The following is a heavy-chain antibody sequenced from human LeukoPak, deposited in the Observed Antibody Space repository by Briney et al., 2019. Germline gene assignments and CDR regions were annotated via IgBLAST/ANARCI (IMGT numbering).Heavy chain of an antibody. J-gene: IGHJ3*01. CDR3: ARHRGGFDL. CDR1: GGSISSGDYY. CDR2: ISSGST. Sequence: PSETLSLTCAVSGGSISSGDYYWSWIRQPAGKGLEWIGRISSGSTNYNPSLKSRVTISVDTSKIHFSLKLSSVTAADTAAYYCARHRGGFDLWGQGTMVTVSS. D-gene: IGHD2-15*01. V-gene: IGHV4-61*10.